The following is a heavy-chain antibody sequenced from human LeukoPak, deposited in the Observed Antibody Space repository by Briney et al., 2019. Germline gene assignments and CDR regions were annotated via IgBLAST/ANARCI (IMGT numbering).Heavy chain of an antibody. CDR2: INHSGST. Sequence: SETLSLTCAVYGGSFSGYYWSWIRQPPGKGLEWSWEINHSGSTNYNPSLKSRATISVDTSKNQFSWSRSSVTSADTAVYYCARPGPSWIQTWLRWFDPWGQGTLVTVSS. J-gene: IGHJ5*02. CDR3: ARPGPSWIQTWLRWFDP. D-gene: IGHD5-18*01. V-gene: IGHV4-34*01. CDR1: GGSFSGYY.